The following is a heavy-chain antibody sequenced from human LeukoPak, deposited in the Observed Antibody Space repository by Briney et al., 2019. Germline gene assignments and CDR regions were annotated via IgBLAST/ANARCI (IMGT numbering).Heavy chain of an antibody. CDR2: IYSSGST. CDR1: GASISGSGYY. J-gene: IGHJ4*02. V-gene: IGHV4-39*01. D-gene: IGHD1-26*01. Sequence: PSETLSLTCTVSGASISGSGYYWGWIRQPPGKGLEWIGSIYSSGSTYNNASLQSRVTISIETSKNQISLRLNSVTAADTAMYYCAKSGGYGLIDYWGQGTLVTVSS. CDR3: AKSGGYGLIDY.